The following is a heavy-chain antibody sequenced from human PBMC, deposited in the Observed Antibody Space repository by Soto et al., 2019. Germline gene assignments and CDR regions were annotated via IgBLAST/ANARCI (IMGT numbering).Heavy chain of an antibody. CDR3: ASEQCIKSTVTTT. Sequence: QVQLQQWGAGLLKPSETLSLTCAVYGGSFSGYYWSWIRQPPGKGLEWIGEINHSGSTNYTPSLKSRVSISVDTSKNQFSLKLSSVTAADTAVYYCASEQCIKSTVTTTWGQGTLVTVSS. V-gene: IGHV4-34*01. CDR1: GGSFSGYY. J-gene: IGHJ5*02. D-gene: IGHD4-17*01. CDR2: INHSGST.